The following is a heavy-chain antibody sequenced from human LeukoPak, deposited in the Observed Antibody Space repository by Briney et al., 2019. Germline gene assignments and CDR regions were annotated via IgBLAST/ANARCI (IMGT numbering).Heavy chain of an antibody. V-gene: IGHV1-2*02. CDR3: ATLGGSHSKYCSSTSCPPSFDY. D-gene: IGHD2-2*01. Sequence: ASVKVSCKASGYTFTGYYMHWVRQAPGQGLEWMGWINPNSGGTNYAQKFQGRVTMTRDTSISTAYMELSRLRSDDTAVYYCATLGGSHSKYCSSTSCPPSFDYWGQGTLVTVSS. J-gene: IGHJ4*02. CDR1: GYTFTGYY. CDR2: INPNSGGT.